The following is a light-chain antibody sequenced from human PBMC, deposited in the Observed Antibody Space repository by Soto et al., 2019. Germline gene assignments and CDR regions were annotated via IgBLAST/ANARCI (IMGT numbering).Light chain of an antibody. Sequence: DIVLTQSPLSLPVTPGEPASISCRSSQSLLQSNGNNHVDWYLQRPGQSPQLLLYLASSRASGVPDRFSGSGSGTEFSLESSRVEAEDGGVYYCLQAAQSPLTFGQGTRLEIK. V-gene: IGKV2-28*01. CDR2: LAS. J-gene: IGKJ5*01. CDR1: QSLLQSNGNNH. CDR3: LQAAQSPLT.